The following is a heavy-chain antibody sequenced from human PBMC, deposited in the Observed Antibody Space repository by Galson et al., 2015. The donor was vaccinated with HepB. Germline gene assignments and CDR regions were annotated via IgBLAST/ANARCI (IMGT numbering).Heavy chain of an antibody. J-gene: IGHJ5*02. V-gene: IGHV3-73*01. CDR1: GFTFSDSA. CDR3: SIFLSDGSGCYPNH. Sequence: SLRLSCAASGFTFSDSAIHWVRQASGKGLEWVGRIRDKAHSYATAYAASVKGRFTVSRDDAENTAYLQMNSLKTEDTAIYYCSIFLSDGSGCYPNHWGQGILVTVSS. CDR2: IRDKAHSYAT. D-gene: IGHD3-22*01.